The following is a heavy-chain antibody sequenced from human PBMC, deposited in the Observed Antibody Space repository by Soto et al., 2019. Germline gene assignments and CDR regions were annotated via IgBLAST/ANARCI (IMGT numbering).Heavy chain of an antibody. D-gene: IGHD5-12*01. CDR3: AKGDIVATIGGGVDY. J-gene: IGHJ4*02. CDR2: ISWNSGSI. V-gene: IGHV3-9*01. Sequence: GGSLRLSCAASGFTFDDYAMHWVRQAPGKGLEWVSGISWNSGSIGYADSVKGRFTISRDNAKNSLYLQMNSLRAEDTALYYCAKGDIVATIGGGVDYWGQGTLVTVSS. CDR1: GFTFDDYA.